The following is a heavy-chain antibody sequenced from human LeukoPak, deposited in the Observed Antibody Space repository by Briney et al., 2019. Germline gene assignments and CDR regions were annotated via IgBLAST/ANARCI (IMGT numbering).Heavy chain of an antibody. Sequence: PGGSLRLSCAASGFTVSSKYMTWVRQAPGKGLEWVSVIYSGGTTYYADSVRGRFTISRDNAKNTLYLQMNTLRAEDTAVYYCATAGNYRLDSWGQGTLVTVSS. CDR2: IYSGGTT. CDR3: ATAGNYRLDS. J-gene: IGHJ4*02. D-gene: IGHD1-7*01. V-gene: IGHV3-66*01. CDR1: GFTVSSKY.